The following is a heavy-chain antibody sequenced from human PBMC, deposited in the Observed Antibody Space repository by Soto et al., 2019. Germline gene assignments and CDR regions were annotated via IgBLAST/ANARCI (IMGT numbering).Heavy chain of an antibody. CDR3: ASGLDFYVSGSPALNGN. CDR2: NNHSGAT. V-gene: IGHV4-61*01. Sequence: SETLSLTCTVSGGTVSGASYYWSWIRQPPGQGLEWIGNNNHSGATNYNPSLKTRATISVDTSKKQFSLKLSSVTSADTAVYYCASGLDFYVSGSPALNGNWGQGTLVTVS. CDR1: GGTVSGASYY. J-gene: IGHJ4*02. D-gene: IGHD3-10*01.